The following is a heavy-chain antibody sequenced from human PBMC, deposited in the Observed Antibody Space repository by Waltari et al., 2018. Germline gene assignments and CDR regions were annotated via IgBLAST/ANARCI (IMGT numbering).Heavy chain of an antibody. Sequence: QLQLQESGPGLVKPSETLSLTCTVSGGSISSSSYYWGWIRKPPGKGLEWIGSIYYSGSTYYNPSLKSRVTISVDTSKNQFSLKLSSVTAADTAVYYCARERRALGVNSPFDPWGQGTLVTVSS. V-gene: IGHV4-39*07. CDR2: IYYSGST. J-gene: IGHJ5*02. CDR3: ARERRALGVNSPFDP. D-gene: IGHD3-16*01. CDR1: GGSISSSSYY.